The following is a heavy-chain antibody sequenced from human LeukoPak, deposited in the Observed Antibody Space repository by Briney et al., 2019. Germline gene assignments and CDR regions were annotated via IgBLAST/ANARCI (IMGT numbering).Heavy chain of an antibody. Sequence: ASVKVSCKASGGTFSSYAISWVRQAPGQGLEWMGGIIPIFGTANYAQKFQGRVTITADESTSTAYMELSSLRSEDTAVYYCARDLVVGAYFDLWGRGTLVTVSS. CDR2: IIPIFGTA. J-gene: IGHJ2*01. D-gene: IGHD1-26*01. CDR3: ARDLVVGAYFDL. CDR1: GGTFSSYA. V-gene: IGHV1-69*13.